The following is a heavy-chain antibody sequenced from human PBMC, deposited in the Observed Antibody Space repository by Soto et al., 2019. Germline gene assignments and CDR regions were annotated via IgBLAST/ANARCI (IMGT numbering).Heavy chain of an antibody. Sequence: PGGSLRLTCAPSEFTFSSYGMYWVRQAPGKGLEWVAAIRSSGDYTYYADSLKGRFTISRDNAKNSLSLQMSSLRAEDTAVYYCARSTSLGGMDVWGQGTTVTVS. V-gene: IGHV3-21*01. CDR1: EFTFSSYG. CDR2: IRSSGDYT. D-gene: IGHD1-1*01. J-gene: IGHJ6*02. CDR3: ARSTSLGGMDV.